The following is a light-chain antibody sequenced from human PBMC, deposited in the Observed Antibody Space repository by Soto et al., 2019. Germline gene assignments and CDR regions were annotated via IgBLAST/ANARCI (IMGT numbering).Light chain of an antibody. J-gene: IGLJ3*02. CDR2: EVN. CDR1: SSDVGGYGY. Sequence: QSALTQPASVSGSPGQSITISCSGTSSDVGGYGYVSWYQQHPGKAPKLIIYEVNNRPSGVSNRFSGSKSGNTASLTISGLQAEDEADYYCSSCTSSSTLMFGGGTKVTVL. V-gene: IGLV2-14*01. CDR3: SSCTSSSTLM.